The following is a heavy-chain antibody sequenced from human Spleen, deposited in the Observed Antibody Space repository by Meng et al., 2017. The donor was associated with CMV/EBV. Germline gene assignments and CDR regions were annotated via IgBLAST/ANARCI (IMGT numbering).Heavy chain of an antibody. CDR3: ARFLSSSLTYYYYYGMDV. D-gene: IGHD6-6*01. CDR2: IPYRGST. J-gene: IGHJ6*02. CDR1: GGSISGPNYY. V-gene: IGHV4-39*01. Sequence: SETLSLTCTVSGGSISGPNYYWGWIRQPPGKGLEWIASIPYRGSTFYNPSLKSRLIISVDASKNQFSLKLSSVTAADTAVYYCARFLSSSLTYYYYYGMDVWGQGTTVTVSS.